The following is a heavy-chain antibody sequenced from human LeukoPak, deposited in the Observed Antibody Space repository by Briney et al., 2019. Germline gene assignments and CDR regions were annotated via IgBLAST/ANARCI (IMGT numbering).Heavy chain of an antibody. CDR3: ARDRASGFVVVTASYAFDI. Sequence: GGSLRLSCAASGFTFSSYAMHWVRQAPGKGLEWVGFIPYDGSNKYYADSVKGRFTISRDNAKNSLYLQMNSLRAEDTAVYYCARDRASGFVVVTASYAFDIWGQGTMVTVSS. J-gene: IGHJ3*02. V-gene: IGHV3-33*05. D-gene: IGHD2-21*02. CDR2: IPYDGSNK. CDR1: GFTFSSYA.